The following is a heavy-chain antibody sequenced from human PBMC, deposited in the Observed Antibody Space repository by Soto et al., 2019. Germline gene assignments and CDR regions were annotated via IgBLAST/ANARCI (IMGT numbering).Heavy chain of an antibody. Sequence: GESLKISCKGSGYSFTSYWIGWVRQMPGKGLEWMGIIYPGDSDTRYSPSFQGQVTISADKSISTAYLQWSSLKASDTAMYYCARHAGYYGSRSPKYNWFDPWGQGTLVTVSS. J-gene: IGHJ5*02. CDR2: IYPGDSDT. CDR3: ARHAGYYGSRSPKYNWFDP. CDR1: GYSFTSYW. D-gene: IGHD3-10*01. V-gene: IGHV5-51*01.